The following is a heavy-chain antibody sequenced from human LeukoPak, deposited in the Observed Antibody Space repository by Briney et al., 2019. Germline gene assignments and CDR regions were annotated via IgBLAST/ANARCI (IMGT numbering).Heavy chain of an antibody. J-gene: IGHJ4*02. CDR2: INHSGST. CDR3: ARVVSIAAAASDDY. D-gene: IGHD6-13*01. V-gene: IGHV4-34*01. CDR1: GGSFSGYY. Sequence: PSETLSLTYAVYGGSFSGYYWSWIRQPPGKGLEWIGEINHSGSTNYNPSLKSRVTISVDTSKNQFPLKLSSVTAADTAVYYCARVVSIAAAASDDYWGQGTLVTVSS.